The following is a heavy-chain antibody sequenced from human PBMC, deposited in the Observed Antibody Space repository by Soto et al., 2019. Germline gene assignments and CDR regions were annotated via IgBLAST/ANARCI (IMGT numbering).Heavy chain of an antibody. CDR3: ARWGRGSGYYTGLSKTHYYYYYYMDV. Sequence: SETLSLTCTVSGGSISSYYWSWIRQPPGKGLEWIGYIYYSGSTNYNPSLKSRVTISVDTSKNQFSLKLSSVTAADTAVYYCARWGRGSGYYTGLSKTHYYYYYYMDVWGKGTTVTVSS. CDR1: GGSISSYY. CDR2: IYYSGST. V-gene: IGHV4-59*01. J-gene: IGHJ6*03. D-gene: IGHD3-3*01.